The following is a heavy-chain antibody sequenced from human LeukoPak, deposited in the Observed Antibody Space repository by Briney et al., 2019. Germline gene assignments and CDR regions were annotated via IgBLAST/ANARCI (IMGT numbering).Heavy chain of an antibody. CDR1: GYTFIDHY. Sequence: ASVNVSFKSSGYTFIDHYMHWVRQAPGQGLEWMGWINPKSGDTNYPQQLQGRVTMTRETFISPVYMELSSLTCEDPARYFLVTEGQYYYYLDVWGKGTKVIVSS. D-gene: IGHD4-11*01. CDR3: VTEGQYYYYLDV. CDR2: INPKSGDT. J-gene: IGHJ6*03. V-gene: IGHV1-2*02.